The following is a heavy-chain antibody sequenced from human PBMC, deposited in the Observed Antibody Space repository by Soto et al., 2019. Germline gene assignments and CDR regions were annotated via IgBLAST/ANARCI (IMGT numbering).Heavy chain of an antibody. J-gene: IGHJ4*02. CDR2: ISGGSSYI. Sequence: VQLVESGGGLVKPGGSLRLSCAASGLTFSNYNMSWVRQAPGKGLEWVSSISGGSSYIYYADSVKGRFTIFRDNAQSSLFLQMNSLRAEDTAVYYCATAGNWNYDWGQGTLVTVSS. CDR3: ATAGNWNYD. CDR1: GLTFSNYN. V-gene: IGHV3-21*01. D-gene: IGHD1-7*01.